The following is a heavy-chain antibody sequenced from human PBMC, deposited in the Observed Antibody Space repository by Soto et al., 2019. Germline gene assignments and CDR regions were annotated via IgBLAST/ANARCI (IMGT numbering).Heavy chain of an antibody. CDR3: ARDIRPYEYSSGWYVGY. CDR1: GYTFTSYG. D-gene: IGHD6-19*01. J-gene: IGHJ4*02. Sequence: GASVKVSCKASGYTFTSYGISWVRQAPGQGLEWMGWISAYNGNTNYAQKLQGRVTMTTDTSTSTAYMELRSLRSDDTAVYYCARDIRPYEYSSGWYVGYWGQGTLVTVSS. V-gene: IGHV1-18*01. CDR2: ISAYNGNT.